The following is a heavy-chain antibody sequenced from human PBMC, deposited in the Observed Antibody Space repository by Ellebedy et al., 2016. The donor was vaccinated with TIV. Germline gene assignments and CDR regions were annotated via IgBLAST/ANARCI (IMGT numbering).Heavy chain of an antibody. CDR1: GFSFSNHY. D-gene: IGHD1-26*01. CDR2: IGHKASNYNT. Sequence: PGGSLRLSCAASGFSFSNHYMDWVRQAQGEGLEWVGRIGHKASNYNTEYAASVKGRFTISRDDSNNSLHLQMNSLKTEDTAVYYCVRDQGTHFSEIYDSWGQGTLVTVSS. CDR3: VRDQGTHFSEIYDS. J-gene: IGHJ4*02. V-gene: IGHV3-72*01.